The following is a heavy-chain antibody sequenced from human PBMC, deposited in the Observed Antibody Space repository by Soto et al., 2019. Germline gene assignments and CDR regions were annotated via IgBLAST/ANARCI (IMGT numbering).Heavy chain of an antibody. CDR1: GYTFTSYA. J-gene: IGHJ5*02. D-gene: IGHD3-3*01. CDR2: INAGNGNT. Sequence: QVQLVQSGAEEKKPGASVKVSCKASGYTFTSYAMHWVRQAPGQRLEWMGWINAGNGNTKYSQKFQGRVTITRDTSESTAYMELSSLRSEDTAVYYCARGYDFWSGPQDPWGQGTLVTVSS. V-gene: IGHV1-3*05. CDR3: ARGYDFWSGPQDP.